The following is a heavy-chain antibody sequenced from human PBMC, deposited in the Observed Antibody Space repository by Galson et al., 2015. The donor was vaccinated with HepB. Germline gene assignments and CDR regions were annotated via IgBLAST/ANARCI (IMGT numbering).Heavy chain of an antibody. V-gene: IGHV3-30*18. CDR1: GFTFSSYG. CDR2: ISYDGSNK. Sequence: SLRLSCAASGFTFSSYGMHWVRQAPGKGLEWVALISYDGSNKYYADSVKGRFTISRDNSRNTLYLQMNSLRAEDTAVFYCAKDLLFRDSSGWDRYYYYCMDVWGQGSTVTVSS. D-gene: IGHD6-19*01. CDR3: AKDLLFRDSSGWDRYYYYCMDV. J-gene: IGHJ6*02.